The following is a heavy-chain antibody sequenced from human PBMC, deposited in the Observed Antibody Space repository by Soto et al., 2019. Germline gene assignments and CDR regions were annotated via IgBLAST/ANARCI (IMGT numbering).Heavy chain of an antibody. CDR2: MHNSGSA. CDR1: GGSISSYY. D-gene: IGHD3-3*01. V-gene: IGHV4-59*08. Sequence: PSETLSLTCTVSGGSISSYYWSWIRQPPGKGLEWIGYMHNSGSAKYNPSLKSRVTISADTSKNQFSLKLSYVTAADSAVYYCARGHYDFWSGYFATIDYWGQGTLVTVSS. J-gene: IGHJ4*02. CDR3: ARGHYDFWSGYFATIDY.